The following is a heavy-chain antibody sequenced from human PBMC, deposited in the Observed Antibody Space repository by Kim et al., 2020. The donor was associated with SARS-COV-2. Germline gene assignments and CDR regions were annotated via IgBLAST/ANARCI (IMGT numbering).Heavy chain of an antibody. CDR2: ISYDGSNK. Sequence: GGSLRLSCAASGFTFSSYGMHWVRQAPGKGLEWVAVISYDGSNKYYADSVKGRFTISRDNSKNTLYLQMNSLRAEDTAVYYCATSSEATRPFDYWCQGTL. CDR3: ATSSEATRPFDY. J-gene: IGHJ4*02. CDR1: GFTFSSYG. V-gene: IGHV3-30*03.